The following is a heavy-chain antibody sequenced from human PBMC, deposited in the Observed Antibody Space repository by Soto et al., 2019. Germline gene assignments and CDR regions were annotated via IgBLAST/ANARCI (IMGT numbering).Heavy chain of an antibody. CDR2: ISYDGTNK. CDR3: ASSYGIAAAGTGFDY. D-gene: IGHD6-13*01. Sequence: PGGSLRLSCETSGFNFSMYWMHWVRQVPGKGLEWVAVISYDGTNKYYAESVKGRFTISRDNSKNTLYLQMNSLRPEDTAVYYCASSYGIAAAGTGFDYWGQGTLVTVSS. CDR1: GFNFSMYW. J-gene: IGHJ4*02. V-gene: IGHV3-30*19.